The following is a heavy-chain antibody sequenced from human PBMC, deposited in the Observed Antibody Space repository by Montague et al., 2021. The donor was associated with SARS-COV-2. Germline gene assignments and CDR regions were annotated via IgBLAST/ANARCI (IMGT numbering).Heavy chain of an antibody. D-gene: IGHD1-26*01. CDR2: SYYMSKWYN. V-gene: IGHV6-1*01. CDR1: GDSDCVVRLA. CDR3: ARTSASSDY. J-gene: IGHJ4*02. Sequence: CAISGDSDCVVRLARNSKRQTSALDPQRLVGSYYMSKWYNDYAVSVKSRITINPDTSKNQITLQLNSVTPEDTAVYYCARTSASSDYWGQGTLVTVSS.